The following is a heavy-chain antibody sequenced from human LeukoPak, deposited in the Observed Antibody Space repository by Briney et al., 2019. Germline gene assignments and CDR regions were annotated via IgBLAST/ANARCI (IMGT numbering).Heavy chain of an antibody. CDR3: ARGGSSPYYSFDY. V-gene: IGHV1-2*02. J-gene: IGHJ4*02. D-gene: IGHD5-12*01. CDR2: INPNSGGT. Sequence: ASVRVSCKASGYTFTSYGISWVRQAPGQGLEWMGWINPNSGGTNYAQKFQGRVTMTRDTSISTAYMELSRLESDDTAVYYCARGGSSPYYSFDYWGQGTLVTVSS. CDR1: GYTFTSYG.